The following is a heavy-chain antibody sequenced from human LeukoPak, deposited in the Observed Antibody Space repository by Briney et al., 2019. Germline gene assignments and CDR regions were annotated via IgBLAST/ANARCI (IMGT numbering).Heavy chain of an antibody. CDR1: GFSVSSNY. D-gene: IGHD2-2*01. V-gene: IGHV3-66*01. CDR3: ARLVGGTSV. J-gene: IGHJ4*02. Sequence: GGPLRLSCTASGFSVSSNYMSWVRQAPGKGLEWVSVMFASGSTYYADSVKGRFTISRDNAKNSLYLQMNSLRAEDTAVYYCARLVGGTSVWGQGTLVTVSS. CDR2: MFASGST.